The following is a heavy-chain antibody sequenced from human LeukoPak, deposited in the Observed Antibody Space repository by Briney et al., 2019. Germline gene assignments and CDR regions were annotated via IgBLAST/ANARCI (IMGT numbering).Heavy chain of an antibody. CDR3: AREKRSGSYSGPASGMDV. V-gene: IGHV3-53*01. Sequence: PGGSLRLSCAVSGLSFSTMYMSWVRQAPGKGLEWVSTIYIDGDTYYIDSVRGRFTISRDNSKNTLYLQMNSLASEDTAMYYCAREKRSGSYSGPASGMDVWGQGTTVTVSS. CDR1: GLSFSTMY. D-gene: IGHD3-10*01. J-gene: IGHJ6*02. CDR2: IYIDGDT.